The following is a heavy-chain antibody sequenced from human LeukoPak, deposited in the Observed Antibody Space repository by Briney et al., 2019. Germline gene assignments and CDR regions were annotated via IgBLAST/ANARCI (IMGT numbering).Heavy chain of an antibody. Sequence: QPGGSLRLSCAASGFTFSSYAMSWVRQAPGKGLEWVANIKQAGSEKYYVDSVKGRFTISRDNAKNSLYLQMNSLRAEDTAVYYCARDSPKMLRGYSGYDLFDYWGQGTLVTVSS. J-gene: IGHJ4*02. V-gene: IGHV3-7*01. CDR3: ARDSPKMLRGYSGYDLFDY. D-gene: IGHD5-12*01. CDR2: IKQAGSEK. CDR1: GFTFSSYA.